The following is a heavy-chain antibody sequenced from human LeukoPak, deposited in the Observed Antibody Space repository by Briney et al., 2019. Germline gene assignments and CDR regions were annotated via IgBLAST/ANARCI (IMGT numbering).Heavy chain of an antibody. Sequence: ASVKVSCEASGLTFTGVNYIHWVRQAPGQGLEWVGYIKPDSDATDLAQRFQGRVTLTRDTSISTAYLELNGLTADDTAEYFCAKDDPHQRFDNWGQGTLVTVSS. V-gene: IGHV1-2*02. D-gene: IGHD2-2*01. CDR1: GLTFTGVNY. CDR2: IKPDSDAT. J-gene: IGHJ4*02. CDR3: AKDDPHQRFDN.